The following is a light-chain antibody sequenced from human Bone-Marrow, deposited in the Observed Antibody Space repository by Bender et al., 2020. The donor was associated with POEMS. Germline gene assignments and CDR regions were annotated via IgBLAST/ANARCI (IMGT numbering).Light chain of an antibody. V-gene: IGLV4-69*01. CDR2: LNSDGSH. CDR3: QTWVSGIVV. J-gene: IGLJ3*02. CDR1: SGHSRYD. Sequence: QFVLTQSPSASASLGASVKLTCTLSSGHSRYDIAWHQQQPDKGPRYLMRLNSDGSHNKGDGIPDRFSGSSSGTERYLTISSLQSEDEADYFCQTWVSGIVVFGGGTKLTVL.